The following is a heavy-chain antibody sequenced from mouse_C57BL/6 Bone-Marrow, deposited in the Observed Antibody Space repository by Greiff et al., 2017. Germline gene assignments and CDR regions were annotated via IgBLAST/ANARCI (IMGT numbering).Heavy chain of an antibody. J-gene: IGHJ2*01. CDR2: IDPSDSAT. D-gene: IGHD1-1*01. V-gene: IGHV1-52*01. CDR1: GYTFTSYW. Sequence: VQLQQPGAELVRPGSSVKLSCKASGYTFTSYWMHWVKQRPIQGLEWIGNIDPSDSATHYNQKFKDKATLTVDKSSSTAYMQLSSLTSEDSAVYYCARDPTGGTFDYWGQGTTLTVSS. CDR3: ARDPTGGTFDY.